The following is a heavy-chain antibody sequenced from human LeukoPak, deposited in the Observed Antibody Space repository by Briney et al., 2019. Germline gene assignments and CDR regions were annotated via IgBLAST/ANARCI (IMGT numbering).Heavy chain of an antibody. V-gene: IGHV4-34*01. CDR3: ARGGISYYYMDV. CDR1: GGSFSGYY. Sequence: TSETLSLTCAVYGGSFSGYYWSWIRQPPGKGLEWIGEINHSGSTNYNPSLKSRVTISVDTSKNQFSLKLSSVTAADTAVYYCARGGISYYYMDVWGKGTTVTVSS. D-gene: IGHD2-15*01. J-gene: IGHJ6*03. CDR2: INHSGST.